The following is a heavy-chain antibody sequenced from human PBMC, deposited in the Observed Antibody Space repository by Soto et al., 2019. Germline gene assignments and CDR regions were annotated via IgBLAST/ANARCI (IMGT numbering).Heavy chain of an antibody. Sequence: TSETLSLTCAVYGWSFIGYYWTWIRQPPGKGLEWIAEINHSGSTNYNPSLKSRVTVSVDLSKSQFSLRLSSVTAADTAVYYCARSLYTRSPRYWGQGTLVNVSA. D-gene: IGHD3-16*01. J-gene: IGHJ4*02. V-gene: IGHV4-34*01. CDR3: ARSLYTRSPRY. CDR1: GWSFIGYY. CDR2: INHSGST.